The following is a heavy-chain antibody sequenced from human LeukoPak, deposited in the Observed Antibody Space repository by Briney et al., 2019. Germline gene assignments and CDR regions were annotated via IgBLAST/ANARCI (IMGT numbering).Heavy chain of an antibody. CDR1: GGSISSYY. CDR3: AVQMATSWQGDPVFRY. V-gene: IGHV4-4*07. Sequence: SETLSLTCTVSGGSISSYYWSWVRQPAGKGLEWIGRIYTSGSTNYNPSLTRRVTMSVETSKDQYSLTLGYGAAELTRGFYLAVQMATSWQGDPVFRYWGPGNLVTVSS. CDR2: IYTSGST. J-gene: IGHJ4*02. D-gene: IGHD5-24*01.